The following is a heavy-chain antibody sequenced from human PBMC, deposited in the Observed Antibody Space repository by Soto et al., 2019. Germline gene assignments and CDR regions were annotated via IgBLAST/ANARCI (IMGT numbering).Heavy chain of an antibody. Sequence: SETLSLTCTVSGGSISNYYWNWIRQPPGKGLEWIGYISYTGRPNYNPSLESRVTVSVDTSKNQFSLKLSSVTAADTAIYYCARGGTYSDLLIRDRFDPWGQGTLVTVSS. CDR2: ISYTGRP. D-gene: IGHD6-13*01. CDR1: GGSISNYY. J-gene: IGHJ5*02. V-gene: IGHV4-59*01. CDR3: ARGGTYSDLLIRDRFDP.